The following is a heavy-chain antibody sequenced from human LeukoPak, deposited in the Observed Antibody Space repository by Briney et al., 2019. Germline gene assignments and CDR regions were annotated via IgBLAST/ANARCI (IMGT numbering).Heavy chain of an antibody. Sequence: PSDTLSLTCSVSGDSFSNYYWTWLRQPPGKGREWIGYVYYSGSANYNPSLKTRLHLSLATSKNRCSLKLSSVTAADTAVYYCASSPRLTTSWFLFDSWGDGTLVT. CDR3: ASSPRLTTSWFLFDS. J-gene: IGHJ5*01. V-gene: IGHV4-59*08. CDR2: VYYSGSA. CDR1: GDSFSNYY. D-gene: IGHD2-2*01.